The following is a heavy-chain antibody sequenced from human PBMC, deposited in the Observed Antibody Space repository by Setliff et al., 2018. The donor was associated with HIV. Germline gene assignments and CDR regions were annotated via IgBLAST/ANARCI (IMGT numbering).Heavy chain of an antibody. Sequence: PGESLKISCKASGYSFTGHWIGWVRQMPGTGLEWMGLIYPGNSDTKYNPAFQGQVTISVDKSITTAYLQWSSLKASDTAMHYCARLSGNLAVAGNYYFDYWGQGTLVTVSS. CDR1: GYSFTGHW. CDR2: IYPGNSDT. CDR3: ARLSGNLAVAGNYYFDY. J-gene: IGHJ4*02. V-gene: IGHV5-51*01. D-gene: IGHD6-19*01.